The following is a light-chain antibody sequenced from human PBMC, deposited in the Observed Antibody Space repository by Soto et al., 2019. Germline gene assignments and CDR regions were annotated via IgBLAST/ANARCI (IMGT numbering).Light chain of an antibody. Sequence: QSVLTQPASVSGSPGQSITISCTGTSSDVGGYNYVSWYQQHPGKAPKLMIYDVNNRPSGVSNRFSGSKSGNTASLTISGPQAEDEADYYCSSYTSSSTLVVFGGGTKLTVL. J-gene: IGLJ2*01. CDR1: SSDVGGYNY. V-gene: IGLV2-14*01. CDR3: SSYTSSSTLVV. CDR2: DVN.